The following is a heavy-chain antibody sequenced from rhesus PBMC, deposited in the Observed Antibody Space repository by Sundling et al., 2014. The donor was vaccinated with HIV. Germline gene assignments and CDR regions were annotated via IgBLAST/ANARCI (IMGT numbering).Heavy chain of an antibody. D-gene: IGHD5-42*01. V-gene: IGHV3-103*01. CDR2: INSGGYIT. Sequence: EVQLVETGGGLVQPGGSLKLSCAASGFTFNIYGMSWVRQAPGKGLEWVSAINSGGYITYYADSVKGRFTISRDNSKNTLSLQMNSLRAEDSAVYYCAKLWGDIVGSGDFDYWGQGVLVNVSS. J-gene: IGHJ4*01. CDR1: GFTFNIYG. CDR3: AKLWGDIVGSGDFDY.